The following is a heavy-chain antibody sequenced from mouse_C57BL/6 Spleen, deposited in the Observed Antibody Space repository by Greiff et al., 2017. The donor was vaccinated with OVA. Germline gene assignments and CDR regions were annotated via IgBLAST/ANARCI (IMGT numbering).Heavy chain of an antibody. CDR3: ARDDYDVGYAMDY. V-gene: IGHV1-81*01. CDR1: GYTFTSYG. D-gene: IGHD2-4*01. CDR2: IYPRSGNT. J-gene: IGHJ4*01. Sequence: ESGAELARPGASVKLSCTASGYTFTSYGISWVKQRTGQGLEWIGEIYPRSGNTYYNEKFKGKATLTADKSSSTASMELRSLTSEDSAVDFCARDDYDVGYAMDYWGQGTSVTVSS.